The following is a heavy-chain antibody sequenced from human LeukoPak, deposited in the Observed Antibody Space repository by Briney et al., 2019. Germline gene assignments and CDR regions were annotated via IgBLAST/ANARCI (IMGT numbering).Heavy chain of an antibody. Sequence: ASVKVFCKASGGTFSSYALSWVRQAPGQGLEWMGGIIPIFGTANYAQKSQGRVTITTDESTSTAYMELSSLRSEDTAVYYCARVGSYYDSSGYYQYYFDYWGQGTLVTVSS. V-gene: IGHV1-69*05. CDR2: IIPIFGTA. D-gene: IGHD3-22*01. CDR1: GGTFSSYA. J-gene: IGHJ4*02. CDR3: ARVGSYYDSSGYYQYYFDY.